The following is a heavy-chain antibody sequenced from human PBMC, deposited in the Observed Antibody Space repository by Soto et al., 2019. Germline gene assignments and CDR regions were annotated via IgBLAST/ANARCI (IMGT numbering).Heavy chain of an antibody. J-gene: IGHJ4*02. Sequence: GGSLRLSCAASGFTFSSYSMNLGRQAPGKGLEWVSSISSSSSYIYYADSVKGRFTISRDNAKNSLYLQMNSLRAEDTAVYYCARGYGRNFDYWGQGTLVTVSS. D-gene: IGHD5-18*01. CDR2: ISSSSSYI. CDR3: ARGYGRNFDY. CDR1: GFTFSSYS. V-gene: IGHV3-21*01.